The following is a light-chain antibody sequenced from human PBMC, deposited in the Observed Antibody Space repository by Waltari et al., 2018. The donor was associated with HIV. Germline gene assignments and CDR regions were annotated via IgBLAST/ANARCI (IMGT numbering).Light chain of an antibody. J-gene: IGLJ2*01. CDR1: SSEIGGYNF. V-gene: IGLV2-14*03. CDR3: SSYTSSATGVL. Sequence: QSALTQPASVSGSPGQSITISCPGTSSEIGGYNFVSWYQQHPGRAPRLMIYDVTSRPSGVSNRFSGSRSGNTASLTISGLQAEDEADYYCSSYTSSATGVLFGGGTTLTVL. CDR2: DVT.